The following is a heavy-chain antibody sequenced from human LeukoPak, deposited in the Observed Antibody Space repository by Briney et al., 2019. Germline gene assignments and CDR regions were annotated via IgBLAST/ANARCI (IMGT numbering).Heavy chain of an antibody. CDR3: AEDLRDTAMTQPEGYFDY. CDR1: GFTFSSYA. J-gene: IGHJ4*02. D-gene: IGHD5-18*01. V-gene: IGHV3-23*01. Sequence: GGSLRLSCAASGFTFSSYAMSWVRQAPGKGLEWVSAISGSGGSTYYADSVKGRFTISRDNSKNTLYLQMNSLRAEDTAVYYCAEDLRDTAMTQPEGYFDYWGQGTLVTVSS. CDR2: ISGSGGST.